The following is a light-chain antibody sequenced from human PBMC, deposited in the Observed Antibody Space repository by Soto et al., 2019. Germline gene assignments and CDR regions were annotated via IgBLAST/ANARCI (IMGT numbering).Light chain of an antibody. CDR1: QSVDSAF. J-gene: IGKJ1*01. CDR3: QQYASSLT. CDR2: GAS. Sequence: EIVLTQSPGSLSLSLGERATLSCRASQSVDSAFFAWYQQKPGQPPRILMYGASRRATGIPDRFSGSGSGTDFTLTISRLEPEDFAVYYCQQYASSLTFGQGTKVEI. V-gene: IGKV3-20*01.